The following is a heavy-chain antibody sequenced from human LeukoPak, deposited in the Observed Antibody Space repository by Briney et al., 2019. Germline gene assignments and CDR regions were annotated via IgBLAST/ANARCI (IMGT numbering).Heavy chain of an antibody. J-gene: IGHJ4*02. Sequence: SQTLSLACTVSGGSISSAVYYWSWIRQHPGKGLEWIGYIYYSGSTYYNPSLKSRVTISVDTSKNQFSLKLSSVTAADTAVYYCATGGSSGYSDYWGQGTLVTVSS. CDR3: ATGGSSGYSDY. CDR2: IYYSGST. CDR1: GGSISSAVYY. V-gene: IGHV4-31*03. D-gene: IGHD3-22*01.